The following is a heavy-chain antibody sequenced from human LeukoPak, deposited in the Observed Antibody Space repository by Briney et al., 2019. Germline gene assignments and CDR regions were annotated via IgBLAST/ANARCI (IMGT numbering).Heavy chain of an antibody. CDR2: ISYDGSNT. CDR3: ARTPPTLAVPGIDFYFDY. V-gene: IGHV3-30*04. J-gene: IGHJ4*02. Sequence: GGSLRLSCSISRITFNRYAINWVRQAPGRGLEWVALISYDGSNTNYADSVKGRFTISRDNSETTVFLQMNSLRPEDTALYYCARTPPTLAVPGIDFYFDYWGPGALVTVSS. CDR1: RITFNRYA. D-gene: IGHD6-19*01.